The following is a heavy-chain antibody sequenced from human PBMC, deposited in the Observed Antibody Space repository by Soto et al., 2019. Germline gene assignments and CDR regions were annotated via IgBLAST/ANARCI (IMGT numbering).Heavy chain of an antibody. CDR3: ARDRRHLKHIVVVTAIPLIPNSYYYYGMDV. Sequence: ASVKVSCKASGYTFTSYYMHWVRQAPGQGLEWMGIISPSGGSTSYAQKFQGRVTMTRDTSTSTVYMELSSLRSEDTAVYYCARDRRHLKHIVVVTAIPLIPNSYYYYGMDVWGQGTTVTVSS. CDR2: ISPSGGST. V-gene: IGHV1-46*01. D-gene: IGHD2-21*02. CDR1: GYTFTSYY. J-gene: IGHJ6*02.